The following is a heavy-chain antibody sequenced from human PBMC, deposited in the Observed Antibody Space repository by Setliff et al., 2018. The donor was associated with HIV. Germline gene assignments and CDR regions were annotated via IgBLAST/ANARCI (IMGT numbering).Heavy chain of an antibody. CDR2: IHTTGST. CDR1: GDSISSGSYY. J-gene: IGHJ4*02. CDR3: ARQVTVVGYFETAAGSFNY. V-gene: IGHV4-61*09. Sequence: SETLSLTCSVSGDSISSGSYYWSWIRLPAGKGLEWIGQIHTTGSTYYNPSLKSRVTISTDTSKNQFSLKVRSVTAADTAVYYCARQVTVVGYFETAAGSFNYWGPGTLVTVSS. D-gene: IGHD2-21*01.